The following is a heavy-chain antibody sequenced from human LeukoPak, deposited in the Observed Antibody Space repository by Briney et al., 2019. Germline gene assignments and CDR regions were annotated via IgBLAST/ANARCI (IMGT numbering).Heavy chain of an antibody. CDR2: ISYDGSNK. Sequence: GGSLRLSCAASGFTFSSYGMHWVRQAPGKGLEWVAFISYDGSNKFYADSVKGRFTISRDNSKNTLYLQMNSLRAEDTAVYYCARDQFGTGDRRDAFDIWGQGTMVTVSS. V-gene: IGHV3-30*03. CDR1: GFTFSSYG. CDR3: ARDQFGTGDRRDAFDI. J-gene: IGHJ3*02. D-gene: IGHD7-27*01.